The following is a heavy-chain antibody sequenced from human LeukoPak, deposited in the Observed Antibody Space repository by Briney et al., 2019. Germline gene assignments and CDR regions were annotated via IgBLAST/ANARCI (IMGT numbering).Heavy chain of an antibody. CDR1: GGSISSYY. CDR3: ARALRQDAFDI. Sequence: SETLSLTCTVSGGSISSYYWSWIRQPPGKGLEWIGYIYYSGNTNYNPSLKSQVTISVDTSKNQFSLKLSSVTAADTAVYYCARALRQDAFDIWGQGTMVTVSS. D-gene: IGHD3-10*01. J-gene: IGHJ3*02. CDR2: IYYSGNT. V-gene: IGHV4-59*12.